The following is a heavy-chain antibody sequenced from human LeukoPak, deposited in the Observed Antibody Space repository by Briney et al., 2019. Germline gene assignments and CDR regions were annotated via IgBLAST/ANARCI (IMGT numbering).Heavy chain of an antibody. D-gene: IGHD6-19*01. V-gene: IGHV4-59*01. CDR3: ARVGGGTSGWYGLFDY. J-gene: IGHJ4*02. CDR1: GGSISSYS. Sequence: SETLSLTCTVSGGSISSYSWSWIRQPPGKGLEWIGYIYYSGTTTYNPSLKSRVTISVDTPKNQSSLKLTSVTLPDTPVYYCARVGGGTSGWYGLFDYWGQGTLVTVSS. CDR2: IYYSGTT.